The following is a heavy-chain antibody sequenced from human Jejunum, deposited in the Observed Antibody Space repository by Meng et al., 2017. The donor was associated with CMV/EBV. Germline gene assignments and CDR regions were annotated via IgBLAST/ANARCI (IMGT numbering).Heavy chain of an antibody. CDR1: VSTSSAA. V-gene: IGHV6-1*01. D-gene: IGHD6-19*01. CDR3: ARDSVAGMSPWFDP. CDR2: TYYRSKWYY. Sequence: VSTSSAAWNWIRQSPSRGLEWLGRTYYRSKWYYDYAVSVKSRITINPDTSKNQFSLQLNSVTPEDTAVYYCARDSVAGMSPWFDPWGQGTLVTVSS. J-gene: IGHJ5*02.